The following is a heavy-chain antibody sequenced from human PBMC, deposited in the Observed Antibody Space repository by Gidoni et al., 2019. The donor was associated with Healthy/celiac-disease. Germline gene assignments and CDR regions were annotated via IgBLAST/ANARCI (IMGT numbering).Heavy chain of an antibody. V-gene: IGHV3-20*01. D-gene: IGHD6-13*01. CDR1: GFTFDDYG. J-gene: IGHJ4*02. CDR3: ARGVNRAAAITYFDY. CDR2: INWNGGST. Sequence: EVQLVESGGGVVRPGGSLRLSCAAAGFTFDDYGMSWVRQAPGKGLEWVSGINWNGGSTGYADSVKGRFTISRDNAKNSLYLQMNSLRAEDTALYHCARGVNRAAAITYFDYWGQGTLVTVSS.